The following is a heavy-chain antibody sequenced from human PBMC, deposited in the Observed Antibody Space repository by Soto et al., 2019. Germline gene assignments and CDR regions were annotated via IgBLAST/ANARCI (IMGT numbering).Heavy chain of an antibody. CDR1: GFTVSSNY. Sequence: EVQLVESGGGLVQPGGSLRLSCAASGFTVSSNYMSGVSQAPGKGLEWVSVIYSGGSTYYADSVKGRFTISRDNSKNTMYIQMNSLRAEDTAVYYCEIPGSTVTNAWYGDYWGQGTLVTVSS. D-gene: IGHD4-17*01. CDR2: IYSGGST. V-gene: IGHV3-66*01. CDR3: EIPGSTVTNAWYGDY. J-gene: IGHJ4*02.